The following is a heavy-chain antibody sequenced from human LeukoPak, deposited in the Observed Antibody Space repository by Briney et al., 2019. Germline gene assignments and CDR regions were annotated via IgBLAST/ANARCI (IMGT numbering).Heavy chain of an antibody. V-gene: IGHV3-7*01. J-gene: IGHJ4*02. CDR2: IKQDGSEK. Sequence: SGGSLRLSCAASGFTFSSYWMSWVRQAPGKGLEWVANIKQDGSEKYYVDSVKGRLTISRDNAKNSLYLQMNSLRAEDTAVYYCARAGTPIIAVADFDQWGQGTLVTVSS. CDR1: GFTFSSYW. D-gene: IGHD6-19*01. CDR3: ARAGTPIIAVADFDQ.